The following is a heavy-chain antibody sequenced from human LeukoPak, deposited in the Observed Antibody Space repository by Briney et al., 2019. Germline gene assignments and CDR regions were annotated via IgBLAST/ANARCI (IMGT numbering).Heavy chain of an antibody. Sequence: GGSLRLSCAASGFTFSSYSMNWVRQAPGKGLEWVSSISSSGSYIYYADSVKGRFTISRDNAKNSLYLQMNSLRAEDTAVYYCARDGLRYFDWLPNWFDPWGQGTLVTVSS. D-gene: IGHD3-9*01. J-gene: IGHJ5*02. V-gene: IGHV3-21*01. CDR1: GFTFSSYS. CDR2: ISSSGSYI. CDR3: ARDGLRYFDWLPNWFDP.